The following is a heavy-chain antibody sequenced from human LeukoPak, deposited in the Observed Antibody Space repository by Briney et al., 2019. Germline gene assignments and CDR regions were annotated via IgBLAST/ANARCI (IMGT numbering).Heavy chain of an antibody. CDR2: IYWDDDK. CDR1: GFSLSTSGVG. CDR3: AHRGPTPSGIVEDGY. D-gene: IGHD1-26*01. J-gene: IGHJ4*02. Sequence: QSGPTLVKPTQTLTLTCAFSGFSLSTSGVGVGWIRQPPGKALEWLALIYWDDDKRYSPSLKSRLTITKDTSKNQVVLTMTNMDPVDTATYYCAHRGPTPSGIVEDGYWGQGTLVTVSS. V-gene: IGHV2-5*02.